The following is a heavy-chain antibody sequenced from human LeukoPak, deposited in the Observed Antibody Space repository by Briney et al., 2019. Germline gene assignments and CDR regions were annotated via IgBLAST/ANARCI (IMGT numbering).Heavy chain of an antibody. Sequence: GGSLRLSCAASGFTFSSYWVQWVRQAPGKGLVRISRINSDGSSLSYADSVKGRFTISRDNAKNTVYLQMNSLRAEDTAVYYCARSRYTGSHFDYWGQGTLVTVSS. J-gene: IGHJ4*02. CDR1: GFTFSSYW. D-gene: IGHD1-26*01. V-gene: IGHV3-74*01. CDR2: INSDGSSL. CDR3: ARSRYTGSHFDY.